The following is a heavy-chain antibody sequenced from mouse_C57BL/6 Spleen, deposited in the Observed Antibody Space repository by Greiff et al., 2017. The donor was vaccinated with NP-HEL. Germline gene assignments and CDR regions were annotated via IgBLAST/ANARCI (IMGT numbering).Heavy chain of an antibody. D-gene: IGHD1-1*01. V-gene: IGHV5-17*01. J-gene: IGHJ4*01. CDR1: GFTFSDYG. CDR2: ISSGSSTI. Sequence: EVKLVESGGGLVKPGGSLKLSCAASGFTFSDYGMHWVRQAPEKGLEWVAYISSGSSTIYYADTVKGRFTISRDNAKNTLFLQMTSLRSEDTAMYYCARRRSSPYYAMDYWGQGTSVTVSS. CDR3: ARRRSSPYYAMDY.